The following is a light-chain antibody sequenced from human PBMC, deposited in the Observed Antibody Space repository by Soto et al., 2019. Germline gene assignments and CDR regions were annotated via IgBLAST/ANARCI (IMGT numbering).Light chain of an antibody. CDR2: GAS. CDR3: QQRRYWQVT. V-gene: IGKV3D-20*02. J-gene: IGKJ5*01. CDR1: QSVSSNH. Sequence: EIVLTQSPGGLSLSPRETATLSCRASQSVSSNHLAWYQQKPGQAPRLLIYGASRRATGIPDRFSGSGSGTDFTLTISRLEPEDFAVFYCQQRRYWQVTFGQGTRLEIK.